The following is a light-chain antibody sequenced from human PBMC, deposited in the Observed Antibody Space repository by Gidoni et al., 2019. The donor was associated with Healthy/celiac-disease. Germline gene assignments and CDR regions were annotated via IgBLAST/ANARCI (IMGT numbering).Light chain of an antibody. CDR2: GAS. V-gene: IGKV3-20*01. CDR3: QQYGSSPRYT. CDR1: QSVSSSY. Sequence: EIVLTQSPGTLSLSPGERATLSCRASQSVSSSYLAWYQQKPGQAPRLLLHGASSRATGIPDRFSGSGSGTDFTLTISRLEPEDFAVYYCQQYGSSPRYTFGQGTKLEIK. J-gene: IGKJ2*01.